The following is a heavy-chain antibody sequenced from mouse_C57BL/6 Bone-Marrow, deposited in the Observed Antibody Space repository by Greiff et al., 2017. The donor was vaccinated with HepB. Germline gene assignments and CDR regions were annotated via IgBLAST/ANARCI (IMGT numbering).Heavy chain of an antibody. D-gene: IGHD1-1*01. CDR3: ATYYGSSYVYGYFDV. CDR2: IWSGGST. CDR1: GFSLTSYG. Sequence: VQLQQSGPGLVQPSQSLSITCTVSGFSLTSYGVHWVRQSPGKGLEWLGVIWSGGSTDYNAAFISRLSISKDNSKSQVFFKMNSLQADDTAIYYCATYYGSSYVYGYFDVWGTGTTVTVSS. V-gene: IGHV2-2*01. J-gene: IGHJ1*03.